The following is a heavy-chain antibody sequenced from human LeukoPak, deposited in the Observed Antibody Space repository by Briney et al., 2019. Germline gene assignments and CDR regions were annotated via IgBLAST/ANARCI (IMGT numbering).Heavy chain of an antibody. J-gene: IGHJ4*02. CDR2: INYDGGQT. V-gene: IGHV3-7*03. CDR3: ARSSGIGTTDY. CDR1: EFTFSTYW. D-gene: IGHD1-1*01. Sequence: QPGGSLRLSCAASEFTFSTYWMSWVRQAPGKGLEWVANINYDGGQTYYVDSVRGRFTISRDNAKSSLYLQMNSLRVEDTAVYYCARSSGIGTTDYWGQGTLVIVSS.